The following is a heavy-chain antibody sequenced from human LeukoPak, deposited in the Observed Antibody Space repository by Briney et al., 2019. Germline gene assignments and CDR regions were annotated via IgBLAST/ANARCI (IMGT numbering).Heavy chain of an antibody. CDR2: ISGSGGST. Sequence: GSLRLSCAASGFNFSNAWMSWVRQGPGKGLGGVSAISGSGGSTYYADSVKGRFTISRDNSKNTLYLQMNSLRAEDTAVYYCAREIGGRVFDLWGRGTLVTVSS. V-gene: IGHV3-23*01. J-gene: IGHJ2*01. CDR3: AREIGGRVFDL. CDR1: GFNFSNAW.